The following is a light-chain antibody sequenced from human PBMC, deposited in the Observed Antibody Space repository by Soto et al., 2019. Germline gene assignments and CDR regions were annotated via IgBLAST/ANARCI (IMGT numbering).Light chain of an antibody. J-gene: IGKJ1*01. V-gene: IGKV3-20*01. Sequence: DIVLRQSPGTLSLSPGQRATLSCRASQNIRSNYIAWFQQKPGQPPRLLIYGAINRATGIPARFSGSGSGTEFSLTISSLEPEGFVVYYCQQYHSPPLTFGPGTKVEIK. CDR3: QQYHSPPLT. CDR1: QNIRSNY. CDR2: GAI.